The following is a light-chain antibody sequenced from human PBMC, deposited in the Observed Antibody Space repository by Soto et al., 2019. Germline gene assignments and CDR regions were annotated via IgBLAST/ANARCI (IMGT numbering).Light chain of an antibody. V-gene: IGKV3-11*01. CDR2: GAS. Sequence: EVVLTQSPTTLSLSPGQRATLSCRASQSIITYLAWYQQKPGQAPRLLIYGASYRAAGIPARFNGSGSGTDFTLSISSLEPEDFAVYYCQQRSNWPKTFGQGTKLEIK. J-gene: IGKJ2*01. CDR1: QSIITY. CDR3: QQRSNWPKT.